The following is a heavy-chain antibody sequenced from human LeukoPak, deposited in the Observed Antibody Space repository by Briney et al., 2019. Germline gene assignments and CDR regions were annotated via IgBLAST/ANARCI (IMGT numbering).Heavy chain of an antibody. CDR1: GYTFTSYY. D-gene: IGHD3-22*01. CDR3: ARGGDYYDSSGYSDIDY. V-gene: IGHV1-46*01. CDR2: INTSGGST. J-gene: IGHJ4*02. Sequence: ASVKVSCKASGYTFTSYYMHWVRQPPGQGLEWMGIINTSGGSTSYAQKFEGRVTMNRDTPTRTVYMELSSQRSEDPGVYYCARGGDYYDSSGYSDIDYWGQGTLVTVSS.